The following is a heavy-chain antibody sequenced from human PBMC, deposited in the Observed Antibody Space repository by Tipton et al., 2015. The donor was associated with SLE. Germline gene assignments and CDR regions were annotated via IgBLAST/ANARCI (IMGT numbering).Heavy chain of an antibody. J-gene: IGHJ6*02. CDR2: ISRSGGTI. Sequence: SLRLSCAASAFTFSNYEMNWVRQAPGKGLEWISYISRSGGTIYYADSVKGRFTISRDNSKNTLYLQMNSLRAEDTAVYYCARSGGATFYYYYGMDVWGQGTTVTVSS. D-gene: IGHD1-26*01. CDR1: AFTFSNYE. V-gene: IGHV3-48*03. CDR3: ARSGGATFYYYYGMDV.